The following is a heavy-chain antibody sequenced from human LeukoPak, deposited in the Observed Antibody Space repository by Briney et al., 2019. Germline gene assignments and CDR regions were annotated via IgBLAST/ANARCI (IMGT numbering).Heavy chain of an antibody. V-gene: IGHV4-39*01. Sequence: PSETLSLTCTVSGASISSSTYYWGWIRQTPGEGLEWIGYTYYSSSTYYNPSLKSRVIISVDTSKNQFSLKLSSVTAADTAVYYCARRINIGNDDGIDPWGQGTLVTVSS. CDR3: ARRINIGNDDGIDP. J-gene: IGHJ5*02. CDR2: TYYSSST. D-gene: IGHD1-1*01. CDR1: GASISSSTYY.